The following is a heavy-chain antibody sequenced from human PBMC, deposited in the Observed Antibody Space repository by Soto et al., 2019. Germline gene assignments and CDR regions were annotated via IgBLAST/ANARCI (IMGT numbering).Heavy chain of an antibody. CDR1: GDSVSSGSYY. J-gene: IGHJ6*02. V-gene: IGHV4-61*01. Sequence: SETLSLTCTVSGDSVSSGSYYWSWIRQPPGKGLEWIGYMYNTGSTVYNPSFKSRVTISVDTSKNQFSLKLNSVTAADTAVYYCARDLWGYCGTDCYPLDVWGQGTTVTVSS. D-gene: IGHD2-21*02. CDR2: MYNTGST. CDR3: ARDLWGYCGTDCYPLDV.